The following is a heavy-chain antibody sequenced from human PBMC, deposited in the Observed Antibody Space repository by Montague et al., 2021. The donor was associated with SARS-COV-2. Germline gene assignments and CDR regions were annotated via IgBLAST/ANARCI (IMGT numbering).Heavy chain of an antibody. D-gene: IGHD3-10*01. J-gene: IGHJ6*02. CDR1: GGSFSGYY. CDR3: AMGRVRGVLVDYYYYGMDV. V-gene: IGHV4-34*01. CDR2: INHSGST. Sequence: SETLFLTCAVYGGSFSGYYWSWIRQPPGKGLEWIGEINHSGSTNYNPSLKSRVTISVDTSKNQFSLKLSSVTAADTAVYYCAMGRVRGVLVDYYYYGMDVWGQGTTVTVSS.